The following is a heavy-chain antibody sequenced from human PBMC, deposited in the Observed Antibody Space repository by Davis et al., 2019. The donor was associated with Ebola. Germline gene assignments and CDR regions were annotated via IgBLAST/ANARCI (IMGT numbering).Heavy chain of an antibody. Sequence: ASVKVSCKASGYTFTSYYMHWVRQAPGQGLEWMGKINPSGGSTSYAQKFQGRVTMTRDTSTSTVYMELSSLRSEDTAVYYCARGLQLWLPDYYYMDVWGKGTTVTVSS. CDR1: GYTFTSYY. CDR2: INPSGGST. D-gene: IGHD5-18*01. J-gene: IGHJ6*03. V-gene: IGHV1-46*01. CDR3: ARGLQLWLPDYYYMDV.